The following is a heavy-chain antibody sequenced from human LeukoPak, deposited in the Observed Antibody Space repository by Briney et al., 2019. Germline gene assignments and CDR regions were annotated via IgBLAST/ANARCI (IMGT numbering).Heavy chain of an antibody. CDR1: GGSLSRYY. J-gene: IGHJ6*02. V-gene: IGHV4-4*09. CDR2: IHNTGST. Sequence: SETLSLTCTVSGGSLSRYYWSWIRQPPGKGLEWIGWPGYIHNTGSTSYSPSLRSRVSISEDTSKNQISLMLNSVTAADTAVYFCARRLTSSSWFYGMDVWGQGTTVTVSS. CDR3: ARRLTSSSWFYGMDV. D-gene: IGHD6-13*01.